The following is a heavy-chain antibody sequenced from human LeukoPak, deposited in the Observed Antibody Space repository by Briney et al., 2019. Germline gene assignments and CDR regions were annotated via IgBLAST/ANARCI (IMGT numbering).Heavy chain of an antibody. CDR3: AGYYYDSSGYYYKDY. V-gene: IGHV3-23*01. Sequence: GGSLRLSCAASGFTFSSYAMSWVRQAPGKGLEWVSAISGSGGSTYYADSVKGRFTISRDNSKNTLYLQMNSLRAEDTAVYYCAGYYYDSSGYYYKDYWGQGTLVTVSS. CDR2: ISGSGGST. D-gene: IGHD3-22*01. CDR1: GFTFSSYA. J-gene: IGHJ4*02.